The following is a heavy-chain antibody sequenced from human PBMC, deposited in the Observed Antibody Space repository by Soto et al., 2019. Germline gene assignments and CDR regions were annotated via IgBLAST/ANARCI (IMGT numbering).Heavy chain of an antibody. CDR1: GGSISSSSYY. D-gene: IGHD2-2*01. J-gene: IGHJ5*02. CDR2: IYYMGIA. Sequence: SETLSLTCTVSGGSISSSSYYWGWIRQTPGKGLEWIGTIYYMGIAYYNPSLRSRVTISIDTSKNQFSLKLSSVTAADTAIYYCARRAYQVIGLFDPWGQGTLVTVSS. V-gene: IGHV4-39*01. CDR3: ARRAYQVIGLFDP.